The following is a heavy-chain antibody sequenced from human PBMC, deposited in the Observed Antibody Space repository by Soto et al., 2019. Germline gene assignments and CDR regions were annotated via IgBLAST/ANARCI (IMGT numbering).Heavy chain of an antibody. CDR2: IKQDGSEK. D-gene: IGHD3-22*01. J-gene: IGHJ4*02. CDR3: ARTIVVVVPDNFDH. Sequence: PGGSLRLSCAASGFTIGDYWMSWVRQAPGKGLEWVANIKQDGSEKYYVDSVKGRFTISRDSAKSSLYLQMNSLRGEDTAVYYCARTIVVVVPDNFDHWGQGTLVTVSS. CDR1: GFTIGDYW. V-gene: IGHV3-7*01.